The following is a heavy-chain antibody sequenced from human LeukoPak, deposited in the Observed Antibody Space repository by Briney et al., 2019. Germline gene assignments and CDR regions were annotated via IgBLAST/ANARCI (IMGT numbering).Heavy chain of an antibody. V-gene: IGHV3-30*18. CDR1: GFTLSSYG. J-gene: IGHJ4*02. D-gene: IGHD4-17*01. CDR3: AKWLGRGFDDYGDYVDY. CDR2: ISYDGSNK. Sequence: PGGSLRLSCAASGFTLSSYGMHWVRQAPGKGLEWVAVISYDGSNKYYADSVEGRFTISRDNSKNTLYLQMNSLRAEDTAVYYCAKWLGRGFDDYGDYVDYWGQGTLVTVSS.